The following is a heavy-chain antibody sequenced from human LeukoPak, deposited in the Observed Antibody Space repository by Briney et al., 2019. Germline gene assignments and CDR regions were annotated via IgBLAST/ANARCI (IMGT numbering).Heavy chain of an antibody. CDR2: ISSNSSYI. D-gene: IGHD3-10*01. V-gene: IGHV3-21*01. CDR3: ARGSLYYYGSGSTTS. CDR1: GFTFSSYS. Sequence: GGSLRLSCAASGFTFSSYSMNWVRQAPGKGLEWVSSISSNSSYIYYADSVKGRFTISRDNAKNSLYLQMNSLRAEDTAVYYCARGSLYYYGSGSTTSWGQGTLVTVSS. J-gene: IGHJ4*02.